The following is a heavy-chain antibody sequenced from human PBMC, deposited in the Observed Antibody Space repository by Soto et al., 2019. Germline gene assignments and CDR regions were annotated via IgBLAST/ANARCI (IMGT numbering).Heavy chain of an antibody. Sequence: QVHLVQSGAEGKKPGASVKVSCKGSGYDFTTYGITWVRQAPGQGLEWMAWISAHNGNTDYAQKLQGRVTVTRDTSTSTAYMELRGLRSDDTAMYYCARGRYGDYWGQGALVTVSS. CDR1: GYDFTTYG. D-gene: IGHD1-1*01. V-gene: IGHV1-18*01. CDR3: ARGRYGDY. CDR2: ISAHNGNT. J-gene: IGHJ4*02.